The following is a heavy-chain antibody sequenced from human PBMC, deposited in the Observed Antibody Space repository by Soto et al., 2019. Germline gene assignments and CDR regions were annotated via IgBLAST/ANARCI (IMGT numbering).Heavy chain of an antibody. CDR1: GGSISGGYYY. V-gene: IGHV4-30-4*01. CDR2: IYYSGNN. CDR3: ASSSLYGMDV. Sequence: SETLSLTCSASGGSISGGYYYWICIRQPPGKGLEWIGNIYYSGNNYYNPSVKSRLIILIDTSKIQSSLKVGYVTAAGSAVEYCASSSLYGMDVWGQGTMVTVSS. J-gene: IGHJ6*02.